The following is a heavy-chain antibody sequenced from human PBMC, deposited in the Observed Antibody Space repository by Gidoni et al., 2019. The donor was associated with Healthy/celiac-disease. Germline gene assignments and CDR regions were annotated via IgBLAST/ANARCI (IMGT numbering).Heavy chain of an antibody. CDR3: AKDSGAYDYVWGSYRPLDY. CDR1: GFTFRSYG. V-gene: IGHV3-30*18. J-gene: IGHJ4*02. Sequence: VQLVESGGGVVQPGRSLRLSCAASGFTFRSYGMHWVRQAPGKGLEWVAVISYDGSNKYYADSVKGRFTISRDNSKNTLYLQMNSLRAEDTAVYYCAKDSGAYDYVWGSYRPLDYWGQGTLVTVSS. CDR2: ISYDGSNK. D-gene: IGHD3-16*02.